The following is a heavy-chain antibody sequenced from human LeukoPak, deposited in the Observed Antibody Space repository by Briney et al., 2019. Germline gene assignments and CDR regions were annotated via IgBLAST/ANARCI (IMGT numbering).Heavy chain of an antibody. D-gene: IGHD2-15*01. CDR2: ISGSGGST. V-gene: IGHV3-23*01. CDR3: AKDGYCSGGSCYKGDY. J-gene: IGHJ4*02. CDR1: GFTFSSYA. Sequence: GGTLRLSCAASGFTFSSYAMSWVRQAPGKGLEGVSAISGSGGSTYYADSVKGRFTISRDNSKNTLYLQMNSLRAEDTAVYYCAKDGYCSGGSCYKGDYWGQGTLVTVSS.